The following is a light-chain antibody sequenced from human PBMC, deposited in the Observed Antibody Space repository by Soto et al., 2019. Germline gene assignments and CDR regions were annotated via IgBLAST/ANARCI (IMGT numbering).Light chain of an antibody. J-gene: IGKJ4*01. V-gene: IGKV3-20*01. CDR3: QQFSSYPLT. CDR2: DAS. CDR1: QTVSSNF. Sequence: EIVLTQSPGTLSLSPGDRATLSCSASQTVSSNFLAWYQQKPGQAPRLLIYDASSRATGIPDRFSGGGSGTDFTLTISRLEPEDFAVYYCQQFSSYPLTFGGGTKVDI.